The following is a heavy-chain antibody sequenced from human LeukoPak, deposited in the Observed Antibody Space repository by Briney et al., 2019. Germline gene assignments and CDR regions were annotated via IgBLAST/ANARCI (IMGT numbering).Heavy chain of an antibody. Sequence: SETLSLTCTVSGVSISNYYWSWIRQPPGKGLEWIGYIFGSGSTNYNPSLKSRVTISVDTSKNQFSLKLNSVTAADTAVYYCARHRGYTYGPNWYFDLWGRGTLVTVSS. J-gene: IGHJ2*01. CDR3: ARHRGYTYGPNWYFDL. V-gene: IGHV4-59*01. CDR2: IFGSGST. CDR1: GVSISNYY. D-gene: IGHD5-18*01.